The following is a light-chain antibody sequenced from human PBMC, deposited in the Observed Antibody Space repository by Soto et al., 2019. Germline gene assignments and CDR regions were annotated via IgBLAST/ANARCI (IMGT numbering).Light chain of an antibody. V-gene: IGLV2-14*01. Sequence: QSALTQPASVSGSPGQSITISCTGTSSDVGGYNYVSWYQQYPGKAPKLMIYEVNNRPSGVSNRFSGSKSGNTASLTISGLQAEDEADYYGTSYTTSSTRVLFGGGTKLTVL. J-gene: IGLJ2*01. CDR1: SSDVGGYNY. CDR3: TSYTTSSTRVL. CDR2: EVN.